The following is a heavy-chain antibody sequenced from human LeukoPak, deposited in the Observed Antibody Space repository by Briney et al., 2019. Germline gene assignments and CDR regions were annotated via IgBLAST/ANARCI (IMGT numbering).Heavy chain of an antibody. J-gene: IGHJ4*02. V-gene: IGHV3-23*01. Sequence: PGGSLRLSCTASEFAFSRYAMSWVRQAPGRGLEWVSAISGSGGNTNYAESVRGRFTISRDNSKNALYLQMNTLRADDTAVYYCARDSSDWYYVDYWGQGTLVTVSS. CDR3: ARDSSDWYYVDY. CDR2: ISGSGGNT. CDR1: EFAFSRYA. D-gene: IGHD6-19*01.